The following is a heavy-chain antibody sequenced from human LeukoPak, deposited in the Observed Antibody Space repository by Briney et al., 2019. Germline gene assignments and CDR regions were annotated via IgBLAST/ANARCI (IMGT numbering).Heavy chain of an antibody. V-gene: IGHV3-23*01. CDR1: GFTFSSYA. J-gene: IGHJ6*04. D-gene: IGHD2-15*01. CDR2: IRASGGST. Sequence: PGASLRPSCAASGFTFSSYAMSWGRQPAGEGREWGSSIRASGGSTYSADSVKGRSTTSRANTKNTLYLQMHSRRAEDTAVYYCAKDIGPDNRLDDGMDVWGEGATVTVSS. CDR3: AKDIGPDNRLDDGMDV.